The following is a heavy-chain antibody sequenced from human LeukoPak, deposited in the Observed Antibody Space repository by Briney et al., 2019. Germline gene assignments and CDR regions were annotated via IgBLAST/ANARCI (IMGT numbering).Heavy chain of an antibody. Sequence: ASVKVSCKASGYTFTSYAMHWVRQAPGQRLEWMGWINAGNGNTKYPQKFQGRVTITRDTSASTAYMELSSLRSEDTAVYCCARDWDIVATMGDYWGQGTLVTVSS. D-gene: IGHD5-12*01. CDR3: ARDWDIVATMGDY. CDR2: INAGNGNT. J-gene: IGHJ4*02. V-gene: IGHV1-3*01. CDR1: GYTFTSYA.